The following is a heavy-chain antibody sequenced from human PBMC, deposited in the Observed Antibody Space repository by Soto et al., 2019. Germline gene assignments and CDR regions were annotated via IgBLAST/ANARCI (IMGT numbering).Heavy chain of an antibody. CDR2: IXRYGDIT. Sequence: EVQLLESGGDLIQPGGSLRLSCAASGFTFNIYAMTWVRQAPGKGLEWVSXIXRYGDITYYADSVEGRFSISRDNSKNTLYLQMNSLRAEDTAVYYCAKDRYLDHDSRGYLFDNWGQGTLVTVSS. J-gene: IGHJ4*02. D-gene: IGHD3-22*01. CDR1: GFTFNIYA. CDR3: AKDRYLDHDSRGYLFDN. V-gene: IGHV3-23*01.